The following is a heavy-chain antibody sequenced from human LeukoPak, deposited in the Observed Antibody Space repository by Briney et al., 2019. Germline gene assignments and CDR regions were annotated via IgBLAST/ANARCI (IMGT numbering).Heavy chain of an antibody. CDR2: IYYSGST. CDR1: GGSISSSSYY. J-gene: IGHJ3*02. V-gene: IGHV4-39*01. CDR3: AAATMYYDILTGYYFYAFDI. Sequence: PSETLSLTCTVSGGSISSSSYYWGWIRQPPGKGLDWIGSIYYSGSTYYNPSLKSRATISVDTSKHQFSLKLSSVTAADTAVYYCAAATMYYDILTGYYFYAFDIWGQGTMVTVSS. D-gene: IGHD3-9*01.